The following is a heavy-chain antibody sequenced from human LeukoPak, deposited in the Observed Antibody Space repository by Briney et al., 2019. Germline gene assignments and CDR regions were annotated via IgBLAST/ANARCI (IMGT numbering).Heavy chain of an antibody. V-gene: IGHV1-8*01. CDR1: GHTFTSYD. J-gene: IGHJ4*02. D-gene: IGHD2-2*01. CDR3: ARGLDCSSTSCSDY. CDR2: MNPNSGNT. Sequence: ASVKVSCKASGHTFTSYDINWVRQATGQGLEWMGWMNPNSGNTGYAQKFQGRVTMTRNTSISTAYMELSSLRSEDTAVYYCARGLDCSSTSCSDYWGQGTLVTVSS.